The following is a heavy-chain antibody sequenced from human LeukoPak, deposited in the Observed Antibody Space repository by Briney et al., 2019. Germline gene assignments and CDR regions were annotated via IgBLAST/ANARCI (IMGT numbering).Heavy chain of an antibody. CDR2: IYYSGST. CDR3: ARGDFWSGSLL. Sequence: SETLSLTCTVSGGSISSRSNYWSWIRQPPGKGLEWIGYIYYSGSTNYNPSLKSRVTISVDTSKNQFSLKLSSVTAADTAVYYCARGDFWSGSLLWGQGTLVTVSS. J-gene: IGHJ4*02. CDR1: GGSISSRSNY. D-gene: IGHD3-3*01. V-gene: IGHV4-61*01.